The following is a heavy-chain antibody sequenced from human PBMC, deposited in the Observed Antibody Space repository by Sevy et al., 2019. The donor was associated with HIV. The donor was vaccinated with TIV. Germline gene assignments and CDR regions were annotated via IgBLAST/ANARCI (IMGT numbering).Heavy chain of an antibody. D-gene: IGHD3-3*01. V-gene: IGHV3-30-3*01. Sequence: GGSLRLSCAASGFTFSSYAMHWVRQAPGKGLEWVAVISYDGSNKYDADSVKGRFTISRDNSKNTLYLQMNSLRAEDTAVYYCARDQDDDFWSGYRGAFDIWGQGTMVTVSS. CDR2: ISYDGSNK. J-gene: IGHJ3*02. CDR3: ARDQDDDFWSGYRGAFDI. CDR1: GFTFSSYA.